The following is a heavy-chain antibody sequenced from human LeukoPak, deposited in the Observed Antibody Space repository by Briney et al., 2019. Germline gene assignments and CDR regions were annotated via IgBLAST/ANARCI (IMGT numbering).Heavy chain of an antibody. CDR3: ARRAGAYSHPYDY. CDR2: IYSDNT. D-gene: IGHD4/OR15-4a*01. V-gene: IGHV3-53*01. J-gene: IGHJ4*02. Sequence: GGSLRLSCTVSRFTVSTNSMSWVRQAPGKGLEWVSFIYSDNTHYSDSVKGRFTISRDNPKNTLYLQMNSLSAEDTAVYYCARRAGAYSHPYDYWGQGTLVTVSS. CDR1: RFTVSTNS.